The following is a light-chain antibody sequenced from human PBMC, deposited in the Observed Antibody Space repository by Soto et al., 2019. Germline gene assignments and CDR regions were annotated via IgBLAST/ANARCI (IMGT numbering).Light chain of an antibody. Sequence: QSLLAQPASGSESPGQSNTISCSRTSSDIGGYDCVSWYQQHPGRARKLRIYEVSHRCSGRSYRFSGSKSGNTASLTISGLPAGDEGDYSCASFATGRIYVFGSETKVTV. V-gene: IGLV2-14*01. CDR1: SSDIGGYDC. CDR3: ASFATGRIYV. CDR2: EVS. J-gene: IGLJ1*01.